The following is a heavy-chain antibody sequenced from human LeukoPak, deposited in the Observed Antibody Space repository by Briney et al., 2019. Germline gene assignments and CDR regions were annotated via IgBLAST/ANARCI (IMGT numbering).Heavy chain of an antibody. D-gene: IGHD5-24*01. CDR3: TRRRRDGYNFDL. Sequence: SETLSLTCTVSGGSISSYYWSWIRQPPGKGLEWIGYVFSSGSTTYNPSLKSRVTISVDTSKNQFSLELSSVTAADTAMYYCTRRRRDGYNFDLWGQGTLVTVFS. CDR1: GGSISSYY. V-gene: IGHV4-59*01. CDR2: VFSSGST. J-gene: IGHJ4*02.